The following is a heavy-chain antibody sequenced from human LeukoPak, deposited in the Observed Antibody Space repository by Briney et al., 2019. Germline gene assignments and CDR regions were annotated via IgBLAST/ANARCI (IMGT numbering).Heavy chain of an antibody. Sequence: GGSLRLSCAASGFTFSNYVMHWVRQAPGKGLEWVAVVSYDGSNKYYADSVKGRFTISRDNSKNTLHLQINSLRVEDTAVYYCAKDPRPYYYDSSGYPDYWGQGTLVTVSS. CDR1: GFTFSNYV. V-gene: IGHV3-30-3*01. J-gene: IGHJ4*02. D-gene: IGHD3-22*01. CDR3: AKDPRPYYYDSSGYPDY. CDR2: VSYDGSNK.